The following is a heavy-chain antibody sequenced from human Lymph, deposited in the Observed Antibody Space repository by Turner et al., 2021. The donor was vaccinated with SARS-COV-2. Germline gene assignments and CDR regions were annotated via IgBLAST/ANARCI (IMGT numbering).Heavy chain of an antibody. CDR1: GFTFSSYG. CDR2: IWYDGSNK. V-gene: IGHV3-33*01. J-gene: IGHJ4*02. D-gene: IGHD6-13*01. Sequence: QVQLVESGGGVVQPGRSLRLSCAASGFTFSSYGMHWVRQAPGKGLDWVAVIWYDGSNKYYADSVKGRFTISRDNSKNTLYLQMNSLRAEDTAVYYCARDDINTLIAAAVPFDYWGQGTLVTVSS. CDR3: ARDDINTLIAAAVPFDY.